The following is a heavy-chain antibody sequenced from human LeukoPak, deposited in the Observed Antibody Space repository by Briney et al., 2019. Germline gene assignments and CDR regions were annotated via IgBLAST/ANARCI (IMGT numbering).Heavy chain of an antibody. CDR1: GYSFTSYW. V-gene: IGHV5-51*01. D-gene: IGHD3-9*01. J-gene: IGHJ3*02. CDR2: IYPGDSDT. Sequence: GESLKISCKGSGYSFTSYWIGWVRQMPGKGLEWMGIIYPGDSDTRYSPSFQGQVTISADKSISTAYLQWSSLKASDTAMYYCATGYYDILTGYYGDDAFDIWGQGTMVTVPS. CDR3: ATGYYDILTGYYGDDAFDI.